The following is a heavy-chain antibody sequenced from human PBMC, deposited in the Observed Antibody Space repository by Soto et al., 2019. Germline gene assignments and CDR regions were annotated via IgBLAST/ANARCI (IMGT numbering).Heavy chain of an antibody. Sequence: GGSLRLSCAASGFTFGDYAMQWVRQAPGKGLEWVSAISWNSGSIDYAGSVKGRFTISRDNAKNSLYLQMNSLRAEDTALYYCAKSHTTSGWYVTTDYWGQGTQVTVSS. J-gene: IGHJ4*02. CDR2: ISWNSGSI. V-gene: IGHV3-9*01. D-gene: IGHD6-19*01. CDR1: GFTFGDYA. CDR3: AKSHTTSGWYVTTDY.